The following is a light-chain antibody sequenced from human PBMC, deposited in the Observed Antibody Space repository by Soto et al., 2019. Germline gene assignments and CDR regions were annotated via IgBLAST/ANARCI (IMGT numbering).Light chain of an antibody. CDR2: GAS. Sequence: EIVLTQSPGTLSLSVGESVTLCCRASQSVNSDSLAWYQQKPGQSPRLLIYGASNRATGIPDRFSGSGSGTDFTLSISRVEPEDFTGYYCQQYGTSPPVTFGQGTRLEIK. J-gene: IGKJ5*01. V-gene: IGKV3-20*01. CDR1: QSVNSDS. CDR3: QQYGTSPPVT.